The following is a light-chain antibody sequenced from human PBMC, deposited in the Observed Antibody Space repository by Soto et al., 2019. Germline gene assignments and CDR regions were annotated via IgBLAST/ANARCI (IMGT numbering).Light chain of an antibody. CDR2: GVS. V-gene: IGKV3-20*01. CDR3: QQYGSSPLIT. CDR1: PRLSASD. Sequence: EIVLTLSPGTLSLSPGQRATLSYRASPRLSASDIGWYQQKPGQAPKFLISGVSSRATGIPDRFSGSGSGTDFTLTISRLEPEDFAVYHCQQYGSSPLITFGQGTRLEIK. J-gene: IGKJ5*01.